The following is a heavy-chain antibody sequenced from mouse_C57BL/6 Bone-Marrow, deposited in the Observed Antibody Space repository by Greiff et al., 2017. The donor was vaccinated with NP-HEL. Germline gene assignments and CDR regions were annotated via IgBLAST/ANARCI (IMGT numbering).Heavy chain of an antibody. D-gene: IGHD2-4*01. Sequence: QVQLQQSGAELVRPGASVTLSCKASGYTFTDYEMHWVKQTPVHGLEWIGAIVPETGGTAYNQKFKGKAILTADKSSSTAYMELRSLTSEDSAVDYCYDYDSFAYWGQGTLVTVSA. CDR1: GYTFTDYE. J-gene: IGHJ3*01. V-gene: IGHV1-15*01. CDR3: YDYDSFAY. CDR2: IVPETGGT.